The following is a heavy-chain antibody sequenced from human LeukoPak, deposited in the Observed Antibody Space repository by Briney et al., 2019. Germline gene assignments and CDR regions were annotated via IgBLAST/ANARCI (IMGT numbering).Heavy chain of an antibody. V-gene: IGHV4-59*01. CDR2: IYYSGST. CDR1: GGSISSYY. CDR3: ARDPTMIPDAAFDI. J-gene: IGHJ3*02. Sequence: SETLSLTCTVSGGSISSYYWSWIRQPPGKGLEWIGYIYYSGSTNYNPSLKSRVTISVDTSKNQFSLKLSSVTAADTAVYYCARDPTMIPDAAFDIWGQGTMVTVSS. D-gene: IGHD3-22*01.